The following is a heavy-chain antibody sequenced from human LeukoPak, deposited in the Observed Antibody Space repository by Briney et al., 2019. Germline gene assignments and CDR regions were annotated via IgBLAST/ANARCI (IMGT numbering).Heavy chain of an antibody. J-gene: IGHJ3*02. V-gene: IGHV3-23*01. D-gene: IGHD5-12*01. CDR2: ISGSTGST. CDR1: GCILSSYA. CDR3: AKTLGYSNDGFDI. Sequence: GGSLRLSCAASGCILSSYAMAWLRQAPGKGLEWVSGISGSTGSTYYADSVKGRFTISRDTSKNTLYFQMNSLRAEDTAVYHCAKTLGYSNDGFDIWGQGTMVTVSS.